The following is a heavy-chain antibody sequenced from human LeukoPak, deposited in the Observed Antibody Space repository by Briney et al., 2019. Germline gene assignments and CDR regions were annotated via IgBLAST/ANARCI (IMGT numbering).Heavy chain of an antibody. CDR2: INAGNGNT. Sequence: GASVKLSCKAAGYTFTSYAMHWVRQAPGQRLEWMGWINAGNGNTKYSQKFQGRVTIARDTSASTAYMELSSLRAEDTAVYCCARDHCSSTSCYSNFDYWGQGTLVTVSS. V-gene: IGHV1-3*01. CDR3: ARDHCSSTSCYSNFDY. J-gene: IGHJ4*02. D-gene: IGHD2-2*01. CDR1: GYTFTSYA.